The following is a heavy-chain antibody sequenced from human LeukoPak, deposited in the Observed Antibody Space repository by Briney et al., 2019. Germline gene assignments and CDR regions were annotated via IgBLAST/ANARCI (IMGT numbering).Heavy chain of an antibody. CDR1: GGSFSGYY. J-gene: IGHJ6*04. CDR2: INHSGST. CDR3: ARVVSYYYYYGMDV. D-gene: IGHD3-22*01. V-gene: IGHV4-34*01. Sequence: IPSETLSLTCAVYGGSFSGYYWRWIRQPPGKGLEWIGEINHSGSTNYNPSLKSRVTMSVDTSKNQFSLKLSSVTAADTAVYYCARVVSYYYYYGMDVWGKGTTVTVSS.